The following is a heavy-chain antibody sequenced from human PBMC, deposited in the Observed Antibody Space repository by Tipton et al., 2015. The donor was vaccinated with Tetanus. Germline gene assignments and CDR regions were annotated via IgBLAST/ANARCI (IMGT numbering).Heavy chain of an antibody. CDR3: VRGRGSGAQSFGFEH. V-gene: IGHV4-34*01. CDR1: GASFSDYY. CDR2: INHSGNT. Sequence: TLSLTCAVYGASFSDYYWSWIRQAPGKGLEWIGEINHSGNTNHNPSLKSRVTLSVDTSKNQFSLKLNSVTAADTGVYFCVRGRGSGAQSFGFEHWGRGTQVTVSS. D-gene: IGHD3-10*01. J-gene: IGHJ4*02.